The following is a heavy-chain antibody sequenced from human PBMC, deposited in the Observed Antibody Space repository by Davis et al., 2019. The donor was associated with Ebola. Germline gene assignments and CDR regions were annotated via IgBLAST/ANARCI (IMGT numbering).Heavy chain of an antibody. CDR2: ISGGGGST. CDR1: GFTFSSYA. V-gene: IGHV3-23*01. CDR3: ARDRLVAVAATYYFDY. D-gene: IGHD6-19*01. Sequence: GESLKISCAASGFTFSSYAMSWVRQAPGKGLEWVSAISGGGGSTYYTDPVKGRFTISRDNSKNTLYLQMNGLRAEDTSVYYCARDRLVAVAATYYFDYWGQGTLVTVSS. J-gene: IGHJ4*02.